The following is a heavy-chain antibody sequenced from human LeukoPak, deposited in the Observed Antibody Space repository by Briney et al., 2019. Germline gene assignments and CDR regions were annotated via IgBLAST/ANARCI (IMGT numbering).Heavy chain of an antibody. D-gene: IGHD6-19*01. V-gene: IGHV3-30*02. CDR1: GFNFDSYW. CDR3: AKDSNSSGWN. Sequence: PGGSLRLSCVASGFNFDSYWMHWVRQAPGKGLEWVAFIRYDGSNKYYADSVKGRFTISRDNSKNTLYLQMNSLRAEDTAVYYCAKDSNSSGWNWGQGTLVTVSS. CDR2: IRYDGSNK. J-gene: IGHJ4*02.